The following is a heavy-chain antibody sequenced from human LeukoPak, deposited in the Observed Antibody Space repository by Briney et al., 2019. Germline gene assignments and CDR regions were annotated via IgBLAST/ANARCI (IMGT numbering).Heavy chain of an antibody. J-gene: IGHJ6*03. CDR3: ERRTYSSGWYSGYSYYMDV. CDR2: INHSGST. D-gene: IGHD6-19*01. V-gene: IGHV4-34*01. Sequence: PSETLSLTCAVYGGSFSDYYWSWIRQPPGKGLEWIGEINHSGSTNYNPSLKSRVTISVDTSKNQFPLKLSSVTAADTAVYYCERRTYSSGWYSGYSYYMDVWGKGTTVTVSS. CDR1: GGSFSDYY.